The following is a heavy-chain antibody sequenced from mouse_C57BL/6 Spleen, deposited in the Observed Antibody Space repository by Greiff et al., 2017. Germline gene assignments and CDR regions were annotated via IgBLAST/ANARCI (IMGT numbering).Heavy chain of an antibody. D-gene: IGHD1-1*01. V-gene: IGHV1-58*01. J-gene: IGHJ2*01. CDR3: ATTVVADY. CDR1: GYTFTSYG. Sequence: EVQLQQSGAELVRPGSSVKMSCKTSGYTFTSYGINWVKQRPGQGLEWIGYIYLGNGYTEYNEKFKGKATLTSDTSSSTAYMQLSSLTSEDSAIYFCATTVVADYWGQGTTLTVSS. CDR2: IYLGNGYT.